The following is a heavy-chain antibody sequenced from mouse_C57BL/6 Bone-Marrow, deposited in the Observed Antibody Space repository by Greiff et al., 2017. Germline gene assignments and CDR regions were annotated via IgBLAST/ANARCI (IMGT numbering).Heavy chain of an antibody. J-gene: IGHJ2*01. D-gene: IGHD1-1*01. Sequence: EVKVVESGEGLVKPGGSLKLSCAASGFTFSSYAMSWVRQTPEKRLEWVAYISSGGDYIYYADTVKGRFTISRDNARNTLYLQMSSLKSEDTAMYYCTRCYYGSSSYYFDYWGQGTTLTVSS. CDR2: ISSGGDYI. V-gene: IGHV5-9-1*02. CDR3: TRCYYGSSSYYFDY. CDR1: GFTFSSYA.